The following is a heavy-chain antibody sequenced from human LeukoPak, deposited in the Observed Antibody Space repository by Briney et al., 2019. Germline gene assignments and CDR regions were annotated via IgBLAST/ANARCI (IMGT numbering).Heavy chain of an antibody. J-gene: IGHJ6*04. CDR3: ARALSLVYGMDV. CDR1: GYTFTSYY. Sequence: GASVTVSCMASGYTFTSYYMHWVRQAPGQGLEWMGIINPSGGSTSYAQKFQGRVTMTRDTSTSTVYMELSSLRSEDTAVYYCARALSLVYGMDVWGKGTTVTVSS. CDR2: INPSGGST. V-gene: IGHV1-46*01. D-gene: IGHD2-8*02.